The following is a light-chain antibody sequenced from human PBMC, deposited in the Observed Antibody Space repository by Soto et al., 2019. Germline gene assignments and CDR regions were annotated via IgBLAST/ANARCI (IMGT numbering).Light chain of an antibody. CDR1: QSLNSY. CDR2: DAS. J-gene: IGKJ4*01. Sequence: EIVLTQSPATLSLSPGERATLSSRASQSLNSYLAWFQQMPGQAPRLLIYDASNRATGIPARFSGSGSGTDFTLTISSLEPADFAVYYCQPRRDWPLTFGGGTKVEIK. CDR3: QPRRDWPLT. V-gene: IGKV3-11*01.